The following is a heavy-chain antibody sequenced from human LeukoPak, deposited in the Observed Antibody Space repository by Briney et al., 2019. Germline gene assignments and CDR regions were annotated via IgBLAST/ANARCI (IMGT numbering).Heavy chain of an antibody. CDR2: VSAYNGDT. D-gene: IGHD6-19*01. V-gene: IGHV1-18*01. Sequence: ASVKVSCKASGYTFTSCGICWVRQAPRQGLEWMGWVSAYNGDTNYAQKFQGRVTMTTDTSTSTAYMELRSLRSDDTAVYYCARDAPQWRNAFDFWGHGTMVTVSS. CDR3: ARDAPQWRNAFDF. J-gene: IGHJ3*01. CDR1: GYTFTSCG.